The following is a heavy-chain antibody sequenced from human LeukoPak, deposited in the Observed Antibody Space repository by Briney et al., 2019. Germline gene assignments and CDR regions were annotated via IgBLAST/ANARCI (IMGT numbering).Heavy chain of an antibody. D-gene: IGHD6-6*01. J-gene: IGHJ3*02. V-gene: IGHV4-30-2*01. Sequence: SQTLSLTCTVSGGSISSGGYYWSWIRQPPGKGLEWIGYIYHSGSTYYNPSLKSRVAISVDRSKNQFSLKLSSATAADTAVYYCARDQDSSPGAFDIWGQGTMVTVSS. CDR2: IYHSGST. CDR1: GGSISSGGYY. CDR3: ARDQDSSPGAFDI.